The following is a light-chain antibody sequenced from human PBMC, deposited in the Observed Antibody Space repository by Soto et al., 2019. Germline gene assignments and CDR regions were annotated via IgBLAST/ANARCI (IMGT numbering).Light chain of an antibody. J-gene: IGKJ1*01. CDR3: QQYNDRPRP. Sequence: EIVMTQSPATLSVSPGERDTLSCRASQSVGSNLAWYQQKPGQAPRLLVSGASTRSTGIAARFNGGGSGTEFTLTLSSLQSEDFAVYYCQQYNDRPRPFGQGTRV. CDR1: QSVGSN. V-gene: IGKV3-15*01. CDR2: GAS.